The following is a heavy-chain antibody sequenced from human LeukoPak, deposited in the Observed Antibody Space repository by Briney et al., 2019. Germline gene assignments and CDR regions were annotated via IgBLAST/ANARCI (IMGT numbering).Heavy chain of an antibody. CDR1: GYTFTSYG. CDR2: ISAYNGNT. CDR3: ARVPRARRIQLWLPDY. V-gene: IGHV1-18*01. J-gene: IGHJ4*02. D-gene: IGHD5-18*01. Sequence: GASVKVSCKASGYTFTSYGISWVRQAPGQGLEWMGWISAYNGNTNYAQKLQGRVTMTTDTSTSTAYMELRSLRSDDTAVYYCARVPRARRIQLWLPDYWGQGTLVTVSS.